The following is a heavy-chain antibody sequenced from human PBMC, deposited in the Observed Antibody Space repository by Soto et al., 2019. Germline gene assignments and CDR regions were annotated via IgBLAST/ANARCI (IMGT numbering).Heavy chain of an antibody. CDR1: RYTFTGYD. J-gene: IGHJ4*02. CDR3: ARGYSSSWVTALGY. V-gene: IGHV1-69*13. D-gene: IGHD6-13*01. Sequence: SVKVSCKASRYTFTGYDMHWVRQAPGQGLEWMGGIIPIIGRANYAQKFQGRVTITADESTSTAYMELSSLRSEDTAVYYCARGYSSSWVTALGYWGQGTLVTVSS. CDR2: IIPIIGRA.